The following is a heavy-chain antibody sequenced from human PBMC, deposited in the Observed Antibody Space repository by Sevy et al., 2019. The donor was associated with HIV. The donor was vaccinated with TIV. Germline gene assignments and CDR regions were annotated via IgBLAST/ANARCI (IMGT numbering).Heavy chain of an antibody. D-gene: IGHD4-17*01. Sequence: SETLSLTCTVSGDSISSGNFYWTWIRQPAGKGLECIGRIQVSGTTNFNPSLKSRVTISVDTSKNQFSLKLSSVTAADTAVYYCATDSGGVTVTRAGYYSYYMDLWGKGTTVTVSS. CDR2: IQVSGTT. J-gene: IGHJ6*03. CDR3: ATDSGGVTVTRAGYYSYYMDL. V-gene: IGHV4-61*02. CDR1: GDSISSGNFY.